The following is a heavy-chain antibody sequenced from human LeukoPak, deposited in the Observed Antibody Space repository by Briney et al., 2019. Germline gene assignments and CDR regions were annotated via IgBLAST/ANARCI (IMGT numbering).Heavy chain of an antibody. CDR1: GGSISSYY. D-gene: IGHD3-3*01. J-gene: IGHJ5*02. Sequence: SSETLSLTCTVSGGSISSYYWSWIRQPPGKGLEWIGYIYYSGSTNYNPSLKSRVTISVDTSKNQFSLKLSSVTAADTAVYYCASRITIFGVVTEGPWGQGTLVTVSS. V-gene: IGHV4-59*01. CDR3: ASRITIFGVVTEGP. CDR2: IYYSGST.